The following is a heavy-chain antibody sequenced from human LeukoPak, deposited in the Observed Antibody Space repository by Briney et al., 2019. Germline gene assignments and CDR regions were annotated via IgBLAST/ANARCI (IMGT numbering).Heavy chain of an antibody. V-gene: IGHV4-59*08. J-gene: IGHJ6*02. CDR1: GGSISSYY. CDR3: ARHLIYYGMDV. Sequence: ETLSLTCTVSGGSISSYYWSWIRQPPGKGLEWIGYIYYSGSTNYNPPLMRRVTISVDTSKTQFSLKLSSVTAADTAVYYCARHLIYYGMDVWGQGTTVTVSS. CDR2: IYYSGST.